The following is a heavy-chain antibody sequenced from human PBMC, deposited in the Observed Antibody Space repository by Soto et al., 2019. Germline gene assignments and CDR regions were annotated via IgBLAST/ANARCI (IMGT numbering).Heavy chain of an antibody. J-gene: IGHJ6*02. D-gene: IGHD3-9*01. CDR3: ARVGDYDILTGRSYYYYYGMDV. Sequence: SVKVSCKASGGTFSSYAISWVRKAPGQGLEWMGGIIPIFGTANYAQKFQGRVTITADESTSTAYMELSSLRSEDTAVYYCARVGDYDILTGRSYYYYYGMDVWGQGTTVTVSS. CDR1: GGTFSSYA. CDR2: IIPIFGTA. V-gene: IGHV1-69*13.